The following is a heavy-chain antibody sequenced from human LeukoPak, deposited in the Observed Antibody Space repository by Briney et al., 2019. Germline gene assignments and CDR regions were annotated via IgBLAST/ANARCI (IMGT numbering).Heavy chain of an antibody. CDR2: IIPIFGTA. D-gene: IGHD6-13*01. CDR1: GGTFSSYA. Sequence: ASVKVSCKASGGTFSSYAISWVRQAPGQGLEWMGGIIPIFGTANYAQKFQGRVTITADESTSTAYMELSSLRSEDTAVYYCARDASYSSSWYGWGQGTLVTVSS. J-gene: IGHJ1*01. CDR3: ARDASYSSSWYG. V-gene: IGHV1-69*13.